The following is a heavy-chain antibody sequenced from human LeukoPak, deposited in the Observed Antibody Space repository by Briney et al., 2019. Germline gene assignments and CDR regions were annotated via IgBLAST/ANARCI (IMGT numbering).Heavy chain of an antibody. Sequence: PGGSLRLSCAASGFTFSSYAMHWVRQAPGKGLEWVAVISYDGSNKYYADSVKGRFTISGDNSKNTLYLQMNSLRAEDTAVYYCARAPYDSSGFDAFDIWGQGTMVTVSS. CDR2: ISYDGSNK. J-gene: IGHJ3*02. CDR3: ARAPYDSSGFDAFDI. CDR1: GFTFSSYA. V-gene: IGHV3-30-3*01. D-gene: IGHD3-22*01.